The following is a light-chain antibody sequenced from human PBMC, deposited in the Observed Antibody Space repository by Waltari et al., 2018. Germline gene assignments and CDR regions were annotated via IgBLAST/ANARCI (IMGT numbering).Light chain of an antibody. J-gene: IGKJ1*01. CDR3: QHYVRLPAT. V-gene: IGKV3-20*01. Sequence: IVLTQSPGTLSLSPGERATLSCRASQSVSRSLAWYQQKPCQAPKLLIYGASTRATGIPDRFTGSGSGTDFSLTISSLEPEYFAIYFCQHYVRLPATFGQGTKVESK. CDR1: QSVSRS. CDR2: GAS.